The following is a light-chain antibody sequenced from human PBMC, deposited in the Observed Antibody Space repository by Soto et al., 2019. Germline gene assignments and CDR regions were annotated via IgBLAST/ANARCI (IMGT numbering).Light chain of an antibody. CDR1: EDVSDY. CDR2: DAS. V-gene: IGKV1-33*01. CDR3: QLYRNVVLT. J-gene: IGKJ4*01. Sequence: DIKMTQSPSSLSASVGDRVTLTCQASEDVSDYVNWYQQKPGRAPKLLIYDASKLETGVSSRFSGSGSGTHFTFTIRYLQPEDFATYYCQLYRNVVLTFGGGTRVDI.